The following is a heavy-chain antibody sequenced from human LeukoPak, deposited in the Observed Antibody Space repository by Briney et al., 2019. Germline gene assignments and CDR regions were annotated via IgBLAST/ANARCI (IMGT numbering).Heavy chain of an antibody. Sequence: PGRSLRLSCAASGFTFSSYAMHWVHQAPGKGLEWVAVISYDGSNKYYADSVKGRFTISRDNSKNALYLQMSSLRAEDTAVYYCARDSGPFDYWGQGTLVTVSS. CDR3: ARDSGPFDY. D-gene: IGHD1-1*01. J-gene: IGHJ4*02. CDR1: GFTFSSYA. V-gene: IGHV3-30*15. CDR2: ISYDGSNK.